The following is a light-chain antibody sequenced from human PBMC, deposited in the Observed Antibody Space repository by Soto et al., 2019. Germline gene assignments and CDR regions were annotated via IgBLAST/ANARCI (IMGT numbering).Light chain of an antibody. CDR2: KAS. V-gene: IGKV1-5*03. J-gene: IGKJ2*01. CDR1: QSISYW. CDR3: QQYYTYPYT. Sequence: DIQMTQSPSTLSASVGDRVTITCRASQSISYWLAWYQQKPGKAPKLLIYKASSLESGVPSRFSGSGSGTEFSLTISSLQPEDFATYYCQQYYTYPYTFGQGTMLEIK.